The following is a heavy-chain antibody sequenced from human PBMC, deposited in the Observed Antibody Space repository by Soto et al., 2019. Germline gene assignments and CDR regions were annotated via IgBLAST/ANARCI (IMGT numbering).Heavy chain of an antibody. CDR1: GFTFSSYG. J-gene: IGHJ6*02. D-gene: IGHD4-17*01. V-gene: IGHV3-33*01. CDR2: IWYDGSNQ. Sequence: PGGSLRLSCAASGFTFSSYGMHWVRQAPGKGLEWVAVIWYDGSNQYYADSVKGRFTISRDNSKNTLYLQMNSLRAEDTAVYYCGRASDGDSYYGMDVWGQGTTVTVSS. CDR3: GRASDGDSYYGMDV.